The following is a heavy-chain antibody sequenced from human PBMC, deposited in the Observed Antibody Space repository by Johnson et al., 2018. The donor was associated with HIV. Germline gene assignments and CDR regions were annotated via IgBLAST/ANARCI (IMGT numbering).Heavy chain of an antibody. CDR1: GFTFSTYA. CDR3: AKSQDRSAHDYDFDL. V-gene: IGHV3-23*04. J-gene: IGHJ3*01. Sequence: VHLVESGGGLAQPGGSLRLSCAASGFTFSTYAMSWVRQAPEKGLEWVSYISGSGGTTYYADSVKGRFTISRDNSKNTLYVQMHSLRGEDTAVYFCAKSQDRSAHDYDFDLWGQGTMVTVSS. CDR2: ISGSGGTT. D-gene: IGHD3-22*01.